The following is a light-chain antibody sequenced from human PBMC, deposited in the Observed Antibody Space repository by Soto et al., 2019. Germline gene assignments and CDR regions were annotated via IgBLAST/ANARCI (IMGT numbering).Light chain of an antibody. J-gene: IGKJ1*01. CDR2: EAS. CDR3: QQYYSALWT. V-gene: IGKV4-1*01. Sequence: DIVLTQSLESLPVSLGERATIDCKTRQSVLDSSDNKDYLAWYQQKPGQPPKLLIYEASTRESGVPDRFSGSGSGTDFTLTISSLQAEDVAVYYCQQYYSALWTFGQGTKV. CDR1: QSVLDSSDNKDY.